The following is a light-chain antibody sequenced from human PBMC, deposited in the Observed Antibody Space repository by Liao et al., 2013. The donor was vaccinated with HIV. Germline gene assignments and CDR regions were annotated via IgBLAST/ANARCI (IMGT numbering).Light chain of an antibody. Sequence: SYVLTQPPSLSVAPGKTATITCGGDNIGTKSVHWYQQKPGQAPLVVIYYDSDRPSGIPERFSGSNSGNTATLTISRVEAGDEADYYCQVWDTSSDHVVFGGGTKLTVL. J-gene: IGLJ3*02. CDR1: NIGTKS. V-gene: IGLV3-21*04. CDR3: QVWDTSSDHVV. CDR2: YDS.